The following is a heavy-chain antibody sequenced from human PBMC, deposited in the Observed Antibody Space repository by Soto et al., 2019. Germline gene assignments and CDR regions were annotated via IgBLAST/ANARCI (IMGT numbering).Heavy chain of an antibody. V-gene: IGHV3-74*01. CDR3: ARDQGAADAYYYYYYMDV. CDR1: GFTFSSYW. J-gene: IGHJ6*03. CDR2: INSDGSST. D-gene: IGHD3-16*01. Sequence: HPGGSLRLSCAASGFTFSSYWMHWVRQAPGKGLVWVSRINSDGSSTSYADSVKGRFTISRDNAKNTLYLQMNSLRAEDTAVYYCARDQGAADAYYYYYYMDVWGKGTTVTVSS.